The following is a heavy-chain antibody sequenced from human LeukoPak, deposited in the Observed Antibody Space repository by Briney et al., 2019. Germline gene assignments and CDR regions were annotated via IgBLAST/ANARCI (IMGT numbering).Heavy chain of an antibody. V-gene: IGHV3-33*01. Sequence: PGRSLRLSCAASGFTFSSYGMHWVRQAPGKGLEWVAVIWGDGSNEYYAASVKGRFTISRDNSKNTLYLQMNSLRAEDTAVYYCARADHNWNPTAFDLWGQGTMVTVSS. J-gene: IGHJ3*01. D-gene: IGHD1-20*01. CDR1: GFTFSSYG. CDR2: IWGDGSNE. CDR3: ARADHNWNPTAFDL.